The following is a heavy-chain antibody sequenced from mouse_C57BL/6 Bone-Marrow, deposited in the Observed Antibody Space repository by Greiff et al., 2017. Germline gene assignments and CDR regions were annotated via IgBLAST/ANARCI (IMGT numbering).Heavy chain of an antibody. CDR3: ARRGYDGYYGYAMDY. J-gene: IGHJ4*01. D-gene: IGHD2-3*01. Sequence: QVQLQQPGAELVKPGASVKLSCKASGYTFTSYWMQWVKQRPGQGLEWIGEIDPSDSYTNYNQKFKGKATLTVDTSSSTAYMQLSSLTSEDSAVXYCARRGYDGYYGYAMDYWGQGTSVTVSS. CDR2: IDPSDSYT. V-gene: IGHV1-50*01. CDR1: GYTFTSYW.